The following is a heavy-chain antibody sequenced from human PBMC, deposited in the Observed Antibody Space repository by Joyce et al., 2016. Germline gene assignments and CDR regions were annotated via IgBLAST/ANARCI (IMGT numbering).Heavy chain of an antibody. CDR2: INHRGRT. D-gene: IGHD3-3*01. V-gene: IGHV4-59*01. Sequence: QVQLQESGPGLVKPSETLSLSCTVSGGSISSYYWSWIRQPPGKGLEWIGYINHRGRTNYNPSLKRRVTISVDTSKNEFSLKRTSVTAADTAVYYCARGNDYDYWSGYEAHYFDYWGQGTLVTVSS. J-gene: IGHJ4*02. CDR3: ARGNDYDYWSGYEAHYFDY. CDR1: GGSISSYY.